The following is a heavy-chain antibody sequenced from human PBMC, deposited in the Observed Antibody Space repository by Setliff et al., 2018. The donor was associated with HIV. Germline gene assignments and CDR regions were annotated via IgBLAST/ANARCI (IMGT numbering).Heavy chain of an antibody. CDR1: GGTFSSYS. CDR3: ARDQVSMVRAVRLVA. D-gene: IGHD3-10*01. Sequence: SVKVSCKASGGTFSSYSISWVRQAPGQGLEWMGRILPIFGTRDYAQKFQGRVTITADKSTSTAYMEPRSLRSEDTAVYYCARDQVSMVRAVRLVAWGQGSLVTVSS. CDR2: ILPIFGTR. V-gene: IGHV1-69*06. J-gene: IGHJ1*01.